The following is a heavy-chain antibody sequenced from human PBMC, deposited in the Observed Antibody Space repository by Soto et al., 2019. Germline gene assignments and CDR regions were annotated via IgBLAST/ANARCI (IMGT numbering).Heavy chain of an antibody. CDR2: INPNSGGT. D-gene: IGHD6-19*01. CDR3: ARTDSVAGTELDY. J-gene: IGHJ4*02. CDR1: GDTFTGYY. Sequence: GASVKVSCKASGDTFTGYYMHCVRQAPGQGLEWMGWINPNSGGTNYAQKFQGWVTMTRDTSISTAYMELSRLRSDDTAVYYCARTDSVAGTELDYWGQGTLVTVSS. V-gene: IGHV1-2*04.